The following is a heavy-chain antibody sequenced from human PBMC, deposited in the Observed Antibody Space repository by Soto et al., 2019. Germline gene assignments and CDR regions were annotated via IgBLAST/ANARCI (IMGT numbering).Heavy chain of an antibody. J-gene: IGHJ4*02. CDR3: AKDLFSGYYDSSGYYHYFDY. D-gene: IGHD3-22*01. CDR1: GGSISSGGYS. V-gene: IGHV3-23*01. CDR2: ISGSGGST. Sequence: ETLSLTCGVSGGSISSGGYSWSWVRQAPGKGLEWVSAISGSGGSTYYADSVKGRFTISRDNSKNTLYLQMNSLRAEDTAVYYCAKDLFSGYYDSSGYYHYFDYWGQGTLVTVSS.